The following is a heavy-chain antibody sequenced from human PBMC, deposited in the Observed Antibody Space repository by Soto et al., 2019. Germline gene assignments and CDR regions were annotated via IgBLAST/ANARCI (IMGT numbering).Heavy chain of an antibody. CDR2: ISGSGGST. J-gene: IGHJ6*02. CDR1: GFTLSSYA. V-gene: IGHV3-23*01. Sequence: PGGSLRLSCAASGFTLSSYALSWVRQAPGKGLEWVSAISGSGGSTYYADSVKGRFTISRDNSKNTLYLQMNSLRAEDTAVYYCAKGAGITMIVVVITTSFSWGMDVWGQGTTVTVSS. CDR3: AKGAGITMIVVVITTSFSWGMDV. D-gene: IGHD3-22*01.